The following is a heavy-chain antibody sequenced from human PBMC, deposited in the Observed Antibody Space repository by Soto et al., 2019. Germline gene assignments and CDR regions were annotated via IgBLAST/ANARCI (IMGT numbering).Heavy chain of an antibody. CDR3: ASGVIH. V-gene: IGHV4-31*03. CDR1: GGSISSGGYY. D-gene: IGHD3-16*02. Sequence: QGQLQESGPGLVKPSQTLSLTCTVSGGSISSGGYYWSWIRQHPGQGLEWIGYIDYSGTTSYDPSLRSRRTISVDTSKNQCTLELSAVTAAETAVYSCASGVIHWGQGTLVTVSS. CDR2: IDYSGTT. J-gene: IGHJ4*02.